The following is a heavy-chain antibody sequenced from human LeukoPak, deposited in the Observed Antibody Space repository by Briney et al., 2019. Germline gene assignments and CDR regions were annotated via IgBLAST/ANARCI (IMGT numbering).Heavy chain of an antibody. CDR3: ARGSGGYYTFDY. V-gene: IGHV4-34*01. Sequence: PSETLSLTCAVYGGSFSGYYWSWIRQPPGKGLEWIGEINHSGSTNYNPSLKSRVTISVDTSKNQFSLKLSSVTAADTAVYYCARGSGGYYTFDYWGQGTLVTVSS. CDR2: INHSGST. J-gene: IGHJ4*02. D-gene: IGHD3-22*01. CDR1: GGSFSGYY.